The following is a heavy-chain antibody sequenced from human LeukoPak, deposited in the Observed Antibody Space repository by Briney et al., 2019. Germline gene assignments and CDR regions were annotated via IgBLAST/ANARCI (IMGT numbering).Heavy chain of an antibody. Sequence: GGSLRLSCAASGFTFSSYAMTWVRQAPGKGLEWVSAISGSGGSTYYADAVKGRFTISRDNSKNTLFLQMNSLRAEDTAVYYCAKGHQWLVNWGQGTLVTVSS. V-gene: IGHV3-23*01. J-gene: IGHJ4*02. CDR2: ISGSGGST. D-gene: IGHD6-19*01. CDR1: GFTFSSYA. CDR3: AKGHQWLVN.